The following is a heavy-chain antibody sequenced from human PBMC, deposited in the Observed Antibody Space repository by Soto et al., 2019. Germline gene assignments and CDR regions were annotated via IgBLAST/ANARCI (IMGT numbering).Heavy chain of an antibody. CDR1: GVSLSGYY. CDR3: ARSGAWIPDY. CDR2: IDESGIT. V-gene: IGHV4-34*01. J-gene: IGHJ4*02. D-gene: IGHD5-18*01. Sequence: QVQVQQWGAGLLKPSETLSLTCSVYGVSLSGYYWNWIRQPPGKGLEWIGEIDESGITNYNSYLKSRVTISIDTSKSQLSLKLRSVNAADTAVYYCARSGAWIPDYWGQGILVTVSS.